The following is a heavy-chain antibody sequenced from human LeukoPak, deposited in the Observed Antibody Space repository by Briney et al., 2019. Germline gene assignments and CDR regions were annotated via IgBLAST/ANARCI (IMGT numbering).Heavy chain of an antibody. CDR1: GFTFSSYP. J-gene: IGHJ4*02. CDR3: ANFGPGIAVAGTGGFNY. Sequence: GRSLSLSCAASGFTFSSYPMSWVRQAPGKGLNSISAISGRGGSTYYADSVKGRFTISRDNSKHTLYLQMNSLRAEDTAVYYCANFGPGIAVAGTGGFNYWGQGTLVTVSS. V-gene: IGHV3-23*01. CDR2: ISGRGGST. D-gene: IGHD6-19*01.